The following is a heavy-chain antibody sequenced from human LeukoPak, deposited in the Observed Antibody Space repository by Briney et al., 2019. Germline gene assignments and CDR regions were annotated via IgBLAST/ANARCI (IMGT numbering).Heavy chain of an antibody. Sequence: SETLSLTCAVYGGSFSGYYWSWIRQPPGKGLEWIGEINHSGSTNYNPSLKSRVTISVDTSKNQFSLKLSSVTAADTAVYYCARVTYCSGGSCYGGFDYWGQGTLVTVSS. CDR3: ARVTYCSGGSCYGGFDY. CDR1: GGSFSGYY. V-gene: IGHV4-34*01. J-gene: IGHJ4*02. CDR2: INHSGST. D-gene: IGHD2-15*01.